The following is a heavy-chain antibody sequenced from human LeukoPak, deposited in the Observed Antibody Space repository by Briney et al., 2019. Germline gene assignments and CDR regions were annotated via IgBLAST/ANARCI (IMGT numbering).Heavy chain of an antibody. CDR3: ARDSGGSSGWFDY. V-gene: IGHV3-30*03. D-gene: IGHD6-19*01. Sequence: GGSLRLSCVASGFTFRNYAMHWVRQAPGKGLEWVAFLSYDGSINYYADSVKGRFTISRDNSRNTLYVQMNNLGVEDTAVYYCARDSGGSSGWFDYWGQGTLVTASS. CDR2: LSYDGSIN. CDR1: GFTFRNYA. J-gene: IGHJ4*02.